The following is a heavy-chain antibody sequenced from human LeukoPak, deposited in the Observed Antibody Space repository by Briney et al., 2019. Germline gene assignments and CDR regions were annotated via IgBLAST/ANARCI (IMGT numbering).Heavy chain of an antibody. V-gene: IGHV4-4*02. Sequence: SETLSLTCTVSGDSINSVDLWSWVRQPPGKGLEWIGEMYLSGTTHSNPSVKSRVTISIDKSKNQFFLNLSSVTAADTAVYYCAGVVGRYSSGLYYYYFDYWGQGTLVTVSS. CDR1: GDSINSVDL. CDR2: MYLSGTT. CDR3: AGVVGRYSSGLYYYYFDY. D-gene: IGHD3-22*01. J-gene: IGHJ4*02.